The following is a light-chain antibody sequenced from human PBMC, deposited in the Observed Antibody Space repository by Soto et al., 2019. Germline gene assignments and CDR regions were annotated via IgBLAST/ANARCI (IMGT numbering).Light chain of an antibody. CDR3: QQYENLAT. CDR1: QDISNY. J-gene: IGKJ5*01. V-gene: IGKV1-33*01. Sequence: IHMTQSPSSLSASLGDRVTIPXQASQDISNYFNWYQQEPGKAPXXXLXDASNLETGAPSGFSGSGPGTDFTFTIRSLHPEDIPTYYCQQYENLATFGQGTRLG. CDR2: DAS.